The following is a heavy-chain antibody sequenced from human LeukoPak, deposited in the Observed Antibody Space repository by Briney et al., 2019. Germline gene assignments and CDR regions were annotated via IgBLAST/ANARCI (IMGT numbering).Heavy chain of an antibody. Sequence: SETLSLTCTVSGASIGSGGYYWSWIRQHPGKGLEWIGYIHYSESTNYNPSLKSRLTMSIDTSKDQFSLDLSSVTAADTAVYYCAGVTSSSVHFDYWGQGTLVTVSS. CDR2: IHYSEST. J-gene: IGHJ4*02. V-gene: IGHV4-31*03. D-gene: IGHD2-21*02. CDR1: GASIGSGGYY. CDR3: AGVTSSSVHFDY.